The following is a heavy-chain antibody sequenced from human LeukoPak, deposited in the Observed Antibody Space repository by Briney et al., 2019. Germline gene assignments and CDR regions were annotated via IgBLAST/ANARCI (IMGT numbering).Heavy chain of an antibody. V-gene: IGHV3-11*01. CDR3: ATLHFYAMGV. CDR2: IGGSGVKR. J-gene: IGHJ6*02. CDR1: GLMFSDQY. Sequence: GGSLRLSCAASGLMFSDQYMIWIRQTPGKGLEWISFIGGSGVKRFYADSMKGRFIISKDNTRNSLYLQMNSLRAEDTAIYYCATLHFYAMGVWGQGTTVTVSS.